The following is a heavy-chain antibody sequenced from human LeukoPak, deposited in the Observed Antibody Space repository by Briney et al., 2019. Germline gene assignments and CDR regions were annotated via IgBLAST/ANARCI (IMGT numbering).Heavy chain of an antibody. D-gene: IGHD3-3*01. J-gene: IGHJ4*02. CDR2: ISGSGGST. V-gene: IGHV3-23*01. CDR1: GLTFSSYA. CDR3: AKGHNPYDFWSGYPFDY. Sequence: GGSLRLSCAASGLTFSSYAMSWVRQAPGKGLEWVSAISGSGGSTYHADSVKGRFTISRDNFKNTVYLQMNSLRAEDTAIYYCAKGHNPYDFWSGYPFDYWGQGTLVTVSS.